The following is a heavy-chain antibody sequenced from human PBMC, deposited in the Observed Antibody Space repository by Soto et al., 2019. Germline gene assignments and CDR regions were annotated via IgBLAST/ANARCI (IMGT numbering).Heavy chain of an antibody. Sequence: ASVKVSCKASGYTFTSYDINWVRQATGQGLEWMGWMKPNSGNTGYAQKFQGRVTMTRNTSISTAYMELSSLRSEDTAVYYCATGVPAAMREAFDIWGQGTMVTVSS. J-gene: IGHJ3*02. V-gene: IGHV1-8*01. CDR2: MKPNSGNT. CDR1: GYTFTSYD. CDR3: ATGVPAAMREAFDI. D-gene: IGHD2-2*01.